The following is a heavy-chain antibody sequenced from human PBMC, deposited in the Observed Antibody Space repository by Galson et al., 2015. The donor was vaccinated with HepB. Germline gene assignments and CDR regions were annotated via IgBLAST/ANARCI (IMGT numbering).Heavy chain of an antibody. V-gene: IGHV6-1*01. Sequence: CAISGDSVSSSSAAWNWIRQSPSRGLERLGRTYYRSKWYDDYALSVRSRITINPDTSKNQFSLHLNSVTPEDTAVYYCATIYSTAWDASNAFDTWGQGTMVTVSS. D-gene: IGHD2-8*02. CDR1: GDSVSSSSAA. CDR3: ATIYSTAWDASNAFDT. J-gene: IGHJ3*02. CDR2: TYYRSKWYD.